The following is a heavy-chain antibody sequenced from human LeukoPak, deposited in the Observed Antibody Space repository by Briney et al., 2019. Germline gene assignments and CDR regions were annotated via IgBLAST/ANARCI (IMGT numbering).Heavy chain of an antibody. V-gene: IGHV3-21*01. CDR3: ARDWGYQLLFGWSIDY. J-gene: IGHJ4*02. CDR2: ISSSSSYI. Sequence: GGSLRLSCAASGFTFSSYSMNWVRQAPGKGLEWVSSISSSSSYIYYADSVKGRFTISRDNAENSLYLQMNSLRAEDTAVYYCARDWGYQLLFGWSIDYWGQGTLVTVSS. CDR1: GFTFSSYS. D-gene: IGHD2-2*01.